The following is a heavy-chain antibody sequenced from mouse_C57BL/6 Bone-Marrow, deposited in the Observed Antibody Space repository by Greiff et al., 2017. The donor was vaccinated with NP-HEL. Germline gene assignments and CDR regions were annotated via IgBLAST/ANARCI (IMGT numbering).Heavy chain of an antibody. J-gene: IGHJ3*01. CDR3: ARGAYGSSLAWFAY. V-gene: IGHV1-52*01. Sequence: QVQLKQPGAELVRPGSSVKLSCKASGYTFTSYWMHWVKQRPIQGLEWIGNIDPSDSETHYNQKFKDKATLTVDKSSSTAYMQLSSLTSEDSAVYYCARGAYGSSLAWFAYWGQGTVVTVSA. CDR1: GYTFTSYW. CDR2: IDPSDSET. D-gene: IGHD1-1*01.